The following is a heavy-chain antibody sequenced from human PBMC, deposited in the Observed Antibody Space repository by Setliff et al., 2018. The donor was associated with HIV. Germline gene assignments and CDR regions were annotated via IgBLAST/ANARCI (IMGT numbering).Heavy chain of an antibody. V-gene: IGHV4-4*08. Sequence: SETLSLTCAVSGGSISSYHWMWIRQPPGKGLEWIGYIYTSGGADYDPSLKSRVTISVDTSKNQFSLRLTSVTAADTAVYYCARAVGSLGSSMGIDSWGQGTPVTVSS. CDR1: GGSISSYH. CDR3: ARAVGSLGSSMGIDS. CDR2: IYTSGGA. J-gene: IGHJ4*02. D-gene: IGHD3-16*01.